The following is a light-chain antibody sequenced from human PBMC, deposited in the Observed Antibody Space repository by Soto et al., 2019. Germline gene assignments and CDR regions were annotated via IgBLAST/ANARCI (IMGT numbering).Light chain of an antibody. CDR2: SNN. CDR3: AAWDDSPNGVV. V-gene: IGLV1-44*01. CDR1: SSNIGSNT. J-gene: IGLJ2*01. Sequence: QSVLTQPPSASGTPGQRVTISCSGSSSNIGSNTVYWYQQLPGTAPKLLIYSNNQRPSGVPDRFSGSKSGTSASLAISGLLSEVEADYYCAAWDDSPNGVVFGVGTKLTVL.